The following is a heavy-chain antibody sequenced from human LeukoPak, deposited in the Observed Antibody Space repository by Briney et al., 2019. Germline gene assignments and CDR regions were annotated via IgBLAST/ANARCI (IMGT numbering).Heavy chain of an antibody. CDR2: ISYYGSNK. D-gene: IGHD6-19*01. CDR3: AKDLVGSDSSGEHDY. J-gene: IGHJ4*02. CDR1: GFTISSYG. Sequence: GGSLRLSCAASGFTISSYGMHWVRQAPGKGLEWVAVISYYGSNKYYADSVKGRFTISRDNSKNTLYLQMNSLRAEDTAVYYCAKDLVGSDSSGEHDYWGQGTLVTVSS. V-gene: IGHV3-30*18.